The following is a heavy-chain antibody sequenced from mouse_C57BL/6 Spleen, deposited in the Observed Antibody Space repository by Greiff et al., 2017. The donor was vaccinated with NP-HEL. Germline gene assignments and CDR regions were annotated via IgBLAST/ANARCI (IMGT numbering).Heavy chain of an antibody. CDR3: ARTLGTVVATSPYAMDY. D-gene: IGHD1-1*01. CDR1: GYTFTSYW. Sequence: QVQLKQPGAELVKPGASVKLSCKASGYTFTSYWMHWVKQRPGQGLEWLGMIHPNSGSTNYNEKFKSKATLTVDKSSSTAYMQLSSLTSEDAAVYYCARTLGTVVATSPYAMDYWGQGTSVTVSS. V-gene: IGHV1-64*01. CDR2: IHPNSGST. J-gene: IGHJ4*01.